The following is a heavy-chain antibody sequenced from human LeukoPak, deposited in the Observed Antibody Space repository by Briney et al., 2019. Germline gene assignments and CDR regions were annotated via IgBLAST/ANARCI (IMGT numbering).Heavy chain of an antibody. D-gene: IGHD6-19*01. V-gene: IGHV5-51*01. CDR2: ISPGDSDT. J-gene: IGHJ3*02. Sequence: GESLKISCKGSGYPFTNYYIGWVRQMPGKGLEWMGIISPGDSDTRYSPSFQGQVTISADKSIKTAYLQWSSLKASGSAMYYCARHLTTSRWAAFHIWGQGTMVTVSS. CDR1: GYPFTNYY. CDR3: ARHLTTSRWAAFHI.